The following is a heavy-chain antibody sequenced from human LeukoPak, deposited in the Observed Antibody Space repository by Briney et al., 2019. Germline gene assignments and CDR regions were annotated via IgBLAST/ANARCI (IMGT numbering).Heavy chain of an antibody. J-gene: IGHJ6*03. Sequence: SETLSLTCAVSGGSISGYYWSWIRQSPDKGLEWIGYIYYSGTTNYNPSLQSRVTISVDTSKNQFSLKLSSVTAADAAVYYCARVAIPYDISPYYDGYMDVWGKGTTVTVSS. CDR3: ARVAIPYDISPYYDGYMDV. D-gene: IGHD3-22*01. CDR1: GGSISGYY. CDR2: IYYSGTT. V-gene: IGHV4-59*01.